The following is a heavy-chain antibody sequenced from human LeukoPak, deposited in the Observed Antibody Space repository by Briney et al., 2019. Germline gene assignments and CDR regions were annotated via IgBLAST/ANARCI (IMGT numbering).Heavy chain of an antibody. V-gene: IGHV3-21*01. CDR3: ARDSDFWSGYLGNFDY. J-gene: IGHJ4*02. CDR2: ISSSSSYI. Sequence: GGSLRLSCAASRFTFSSYSMNWVRQAPGKGLEWVSSISSSSSYIYYADSVKGRFTISRDNAKNSLYLQMNSLRAEDTAVYYCARDSDFWSGYLGNFDYWGQGTLVTVSS. D-gene: IGHD3-3*01. CDR1: RFTFSSYS.